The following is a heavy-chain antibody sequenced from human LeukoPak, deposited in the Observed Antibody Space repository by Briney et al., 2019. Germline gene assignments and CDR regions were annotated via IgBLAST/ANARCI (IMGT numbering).Heavy chain of an antibody. Sequence: PSETLSLSCTVSGGSISSGDYYWGCIRQPPGKGREWLVYIYYSGSTYYNPSLKSGVTISVDTTKKQFSLKLSSVTAADTAVYYCARDVITFGGVPLFDYWGQGTLVTVSS. V-gene: IGHV4-30-4*01. CDR2: IYYSGST. D-gene: IGHD3-16*01. CDR1: GGSISSGDYY. J-gene: IGHJ4*02. CDR3: ARDVITFGGVPLFDY.